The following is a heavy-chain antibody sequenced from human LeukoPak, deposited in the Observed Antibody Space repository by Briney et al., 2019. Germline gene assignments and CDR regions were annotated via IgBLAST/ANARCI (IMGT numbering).Heavy chain of an antibody. CDR1: GGSISSSSYY. D-gene: IGHD3-22*01. Sequence: PSETLSLTCTVPGGSISSSSYYWGWIRQPPGKGLEWIGSIYYSGSTYYNPSLKSRVTISVDTSKNQFSLKLSSVTAADTAVYYCARQAGYYDSSGYSLPWGQGTLVTVSS. J-gene: IGHJ5*02. V-gene: IGHV4-39*01. CDR2: IYYSGST. CDR3: ARQAGYYDSSGYSLP.